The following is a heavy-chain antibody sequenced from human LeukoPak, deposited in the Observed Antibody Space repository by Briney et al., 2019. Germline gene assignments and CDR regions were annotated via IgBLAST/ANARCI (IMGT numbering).Heavy chain of an antibody. CDR3: ARDFSPVVVTPRGYFDY. CDR1: GFTFSSYS. D-gene: IGHD3-22*01. CDR2: ISSSSSYI. J-gene: IGHJ4*02. V-gene: IGHV3-21*01. Sequence: GGSLRLSCAAYGFTFSSYSMNWVRQAPGKGLEWVSSISSSSSYIYYADSVKGRFTISRDNAKNSLYLHMNSLRAEDTAVYYCARDFSPVVVTPRGYFDYWGQGTLVTVSS.